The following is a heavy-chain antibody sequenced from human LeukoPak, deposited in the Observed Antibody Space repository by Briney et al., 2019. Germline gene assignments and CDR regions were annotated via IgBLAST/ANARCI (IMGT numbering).Heavy chain of an antibody. Sequence: GGSLRLSCAASGFTFSSYGMHWVRQAPGKGLEWVAVIWYDGSNKYYADSVKGRFTISRDNSRNSLSLQMNSLRAEDTALYYCAKTGYSSGWYRIWDCWGQGTLVTVSS. V-gene: IGHV3-33*06. CDR1: GFTFSSYG. CDR2: IWYDGSNK. J-gene: IGHJ4*02. CDR3: AKTGYSSGWYRIWDC. D-gene: IGHD6-19*01.